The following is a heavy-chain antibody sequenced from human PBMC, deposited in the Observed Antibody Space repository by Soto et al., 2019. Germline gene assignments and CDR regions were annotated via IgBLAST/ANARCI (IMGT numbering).Heavy chain of an antibody. V-gene: IGHV4-31*03. CDR1: GGSISSGGYY. Sequence: SETLSLTCTVSGGSISSGGYYWSWIRQHPGKGLEWIGYIYYSGSTYYNPSLKSRVTISVDTSKNQFSLKLSSVTAADTAVYYCAKTGVERYDFWSHNLGFAKNYYYGMDVWGQGTTVTVSS. J-gene: IGHJ6*02. D-gene: IGHD3-3*01. CDR2: IYYSGST. CDR3: AKTGVERYDFWSHNLGFAKNYYYGMDV.